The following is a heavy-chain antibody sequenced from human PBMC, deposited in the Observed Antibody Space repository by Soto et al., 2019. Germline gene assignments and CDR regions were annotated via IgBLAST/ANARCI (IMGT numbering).Heavy chain of an antibody. V-gene: IGHV2-5*02. CDR3: ARIRGSGHDY. Sequence: SGPTLVNPTQTLTLTCTFSGFSLTNSGVGVGWIRQPPGKALEWLALIYWDDDKRFSPSLKSRLTITKDTSKNQVVLIMTNMDPVDTGTYYCARIRGSGHDYWGQGTLVTVSS. J-gene: IGHJ4*02. CDR1: GFSLTNSGVG. CDR2: IYWDDDK. D-gene: IGHD6-19*01.